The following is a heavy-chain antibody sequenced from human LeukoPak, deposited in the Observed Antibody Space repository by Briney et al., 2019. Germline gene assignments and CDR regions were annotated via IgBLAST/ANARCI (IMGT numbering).Heavy chain of an antibody. CDR3: ARRDYYDSSGYRLDY. J-gene: IGHJ4*02. CDR1: GFTFSSYW. V-gene: IGHV3-23*01. Sequence: GGSLRLSCAASGFTFSSYWMNWVRQAPGKGLEWVSVISGSGDSTYYADSVKGRFTISRDNSKNTLYLQMNSLRAEDTAVYYCARRDYYDSSGYRLDYWGQGTLVTVSS. CDR2: ISGSGDST. D-gene: IGHD3-22*01.